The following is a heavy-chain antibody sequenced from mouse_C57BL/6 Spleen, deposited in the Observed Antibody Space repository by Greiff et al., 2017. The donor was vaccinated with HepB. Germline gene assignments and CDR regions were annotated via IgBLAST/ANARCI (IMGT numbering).Heavy chain of an antibody. CDR3: ARGQGDELLRFAY. V-gene: IGHV5-4*01. J-gene: IGHJ3*01. CDR1: GFTFSSYA. Sequence: EVQLVESGGGLVKPGGSLKLSCAASGFTFSSYAMSWVRQTPEKRLEWVATISDGGSYTYYPDNVKGRFTISRDNAKNNLYLQMSHLKSEDTAMYYCARGQGDELLRFAYWGQGTLVTVSA. D-gene: IGHD1-1*01. CDR2: ISDGGSYT.